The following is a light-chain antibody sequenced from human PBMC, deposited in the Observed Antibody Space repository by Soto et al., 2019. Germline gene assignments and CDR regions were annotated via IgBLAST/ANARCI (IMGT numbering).Light chain of an antibody. J-gene: IGLJ3*02. CDR1: SNDIGDYNY. Sequence: QSALTQPASVSGSPGQSITISCTGTSNDIGDYNYVSWYQQHPGKAPRLMIYEVSNRPSGVSHRFSGSKSGNTASLTISGLQAEDEADYYCNSYTSSSTWVFGGGTKLTVL. CDR3: NSYTSSSTWV. V-gene: IGLV2-14*01. CDR2: EVS.